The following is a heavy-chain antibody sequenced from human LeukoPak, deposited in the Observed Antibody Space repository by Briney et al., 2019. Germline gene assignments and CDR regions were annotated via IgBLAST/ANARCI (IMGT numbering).Heavy chain of an antibody. CDR3: ARVGATWYSQH. CDR1: GFTFSDYY. J-gene: IGHJ1*01. V-gene: IGHV3-11*06. Sequence: GGSLRLSCAASGFTFSDYYLTWIRQAPGKGLEWVSYISSSSSDTNYADSVRGRFTISRDNANKSLYLQMNSLRDEDTAVYYCARVGATWYSQHWGQGALVTVSS. D-gene: IGHD1-26*01. CDR2: ISSSSSDT.